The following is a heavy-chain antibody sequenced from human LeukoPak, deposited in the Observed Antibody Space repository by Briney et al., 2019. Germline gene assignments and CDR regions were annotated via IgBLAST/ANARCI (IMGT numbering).Heavy chain of an antibody. Sequence: GGSLRLSCAASGFTYSSYAMSCGRRAPGKGLECVSAISGSGGSTYYADSVKGRFTISRDNSKNTLYLQMNSLRAEDTAVYYCAKDSAGGVIMVDYFDYWGXXTXXTVSS. J-gene: IGHJ4*01. CDR3: AKDSAGGVIMVDYFDY. CDR1: GFTYSSYA. V-gene: IGHV3-23*01. CDR2: ISGSGGST. D-gene: IGHD3-10*01.